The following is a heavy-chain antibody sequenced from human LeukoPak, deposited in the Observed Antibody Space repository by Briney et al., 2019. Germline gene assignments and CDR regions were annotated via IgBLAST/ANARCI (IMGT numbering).Heavy chain of an antibody. J-gene: IGHJ6*02. CDR2: ISWNSGSI. V-gene: IGHV3-9*01. CDR3: ARDRAEVRLPAARGMDV. Sequence: PGGSLRLSCAASGFTFDDYAMHWVRQAPGKGLEWVSGISWNSGSIGYADSVKGRFTISRDNAKNSLYLQMNSLRAEDTAVYYCARDRAEVRLPAARGMDVWGQGTTVTVSS. CDR1: GFTFDDYA. D-gene: IGHD2-2*01.